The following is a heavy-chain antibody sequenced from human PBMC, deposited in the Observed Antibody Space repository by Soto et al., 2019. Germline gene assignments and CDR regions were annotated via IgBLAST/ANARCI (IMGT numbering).Heavy chain of an antibody. Sequence: PSETLSLTCAVSGGSFSGYYYSWIRQPPGKGLEWIGEINHSGSTNYNPSLKSRVTISVDTSKNQFSLKLSSVTAADTAVYYCARGVAARPRHYYYYYYMDVWGKGTTVTVSS. CDR3: ARGVAARPRHYYYYYYMDV. V-gene: IGHV4-34*01. CDR1: GGSFSGYY. J-gene: IGHJ6*03. CDR2: INHSGST. D-gene: IGHD6-6*01.